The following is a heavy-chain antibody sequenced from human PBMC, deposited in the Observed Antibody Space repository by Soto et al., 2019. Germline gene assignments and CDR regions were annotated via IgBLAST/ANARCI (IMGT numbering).Heavy chain of an antibody. Sequence: ASVKVSCKASGYTFTSYYMHWVRQAPGQGPEWTGIINPSGGSTSYAQKFQGRVTMTRDTSTSTVYMELSSLRSEDTAVYYCARDTLPAIYYCDSSGLIDYWGQGTLVTVSS. CDR1: GYTFTSYY. D-gene: IGHD3-22*01. J-gene: IGHJ4*02. CDR2: INPSGGST. CDR3: ARDTLPAIYYCDSSGLIDY. V-gene: IGHV1-46*01.